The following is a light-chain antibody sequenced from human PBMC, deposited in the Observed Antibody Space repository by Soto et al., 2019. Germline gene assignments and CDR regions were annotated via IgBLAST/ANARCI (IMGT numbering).Light chain of an antibody. J-gene: IGKJ1*01. CDR1: QSISSK. CDR3: QHYSDWRWT. V-gene: IGKV3-15*01. Sequence: EIVMTQSPATLSVSPGEGATLSCSASQSISSKLAWYQQKPGQAPRLLIYAASTRATGVPARFSGSGSGTEFTLTISSLQSEDLAVYYCQHYSDWRWTFGQGTKVEIK. CDR2: AAS.